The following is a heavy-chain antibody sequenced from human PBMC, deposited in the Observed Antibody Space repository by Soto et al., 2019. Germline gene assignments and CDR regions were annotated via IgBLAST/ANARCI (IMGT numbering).Heavy chain of an antibody. CDR2: ISWNSGSI. CDR1: VFTFDDYA. D-gene: IGHD3-16*02. J-gene: IGHJ3*02. V-gene: IGHV3-9*01. Sequence: PGGSLRLSCAASVFTFDDYAMHWVRQAPGKGLEWVSGISWNSGSIGYADSVKGRFTISRDNAKNSLYLQMNSLRAEDTALYYCANGRGGVIDDAFDIWGQGTMVTVSS. CDR3: ANGRGGVIDDAFDI.